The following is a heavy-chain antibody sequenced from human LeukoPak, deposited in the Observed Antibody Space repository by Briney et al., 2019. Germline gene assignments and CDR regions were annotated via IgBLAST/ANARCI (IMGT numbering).Heavy chain of an antibody. CDR1: GFTFDDYG. J-gene: IGHJ6*03. Sequence: GGSLRLSCAASGFTFDDYGMSWVRQAPGKGLEWVSGINWNGGSTGYADSVKGRFTISRDNAKNSLYLQMNSLRAEDTALYYCARDGHIAAAGIYYYYYMHVWGKGTKVTVSS. V-gene: IGHV3-20*04. CDR2: INWNGGST. CDR3: ARDGHIAAAGIYYYYYMHV. D-gene: IGHD6-13*01.